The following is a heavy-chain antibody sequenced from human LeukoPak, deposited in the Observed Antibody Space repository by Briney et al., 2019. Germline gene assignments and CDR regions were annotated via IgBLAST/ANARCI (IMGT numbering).Heavy chain of an antibody. Sequence: RGSLRLSCAASGFTFSSYSMNWVRQAPGKGLEWVSSISSSSSYISYADSLKGRFTISRDNAKNSLYLQMNSLRVEDTAVYYCARDGAMDQGRDLDYWGQGTLVTVSS. J-gene: IGHJ4*02. CDR1: GFTFSSYS. CDR2: ISSSSSYI. V-gene: IGHV3-21*01. D-gene: IGHD3-10*01. CDR3: ARDGAMDQGRDLDY.